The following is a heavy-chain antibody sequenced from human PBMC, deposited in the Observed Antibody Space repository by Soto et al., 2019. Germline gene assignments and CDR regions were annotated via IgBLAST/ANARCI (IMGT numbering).Heavy chain of an antibody. J-gene: IGHJ6*02. CDR1: GFSLSNARMG. D-gene: IGHD6-13*01. V-gene: IGHV2-26*01. Sequence: QVTLKESGPVLVKPTEPLTLTCTVSGFSLSNARMGVSWIRQPPGKALEWLAHIFSNDEKSYSTSLKSRLTITTDTSKSQVVLTMTNMDPVDTATYYCARSTRRGSSSWYYYYYGMDVWGQGTTVTVSS. CDR3: ARSTRRGSSSWYYYYYGMDV. CDR2: IFSNDEK.